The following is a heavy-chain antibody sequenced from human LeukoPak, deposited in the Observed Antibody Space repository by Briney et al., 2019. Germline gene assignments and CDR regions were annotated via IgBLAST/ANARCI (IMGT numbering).Heavy chain of an antibody. CDR1: GGSISSYY. J-gene: IGHJ5*02. CDR3: ARQFFGVVNWFDP. D-gene: IGHD3-3*01. Sequence: PSETLSLTCTVSGGSISSYYWSWIRQPPGKGLEWIGYIYYSGSTNYNPSLKSRVTISVDTSKNQFSLKLSPVTAAGTAVYYCARQFFGVVNWFDPWGQGTLVTVSS. CDR2: IYYSGST. V-gene: IGHV4-59*08.